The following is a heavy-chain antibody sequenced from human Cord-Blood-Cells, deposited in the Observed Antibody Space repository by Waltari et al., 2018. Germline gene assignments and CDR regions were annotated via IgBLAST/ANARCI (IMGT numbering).Heavy chain of an antibody. D-gene: IGHD2-2*01. CDR2: IKSKTDGGTT. V-gene: IGHV3-15*01. CDR1: GFTFSNAW. J-gene: IGHJ3*02. CDR3: TTEPFVPADAFDI. Sequence: EVQLVESGGGLVKPGGSLRLSCAASGFTFSNAWMSWVRQAPGKGLEWVGRIKSKTDGGTTDYAAPVKGSFTISRDESKNTLYLQMNSLNTEDTAVYYWTTEPFVPADAFDICGQGTMVTVSS.